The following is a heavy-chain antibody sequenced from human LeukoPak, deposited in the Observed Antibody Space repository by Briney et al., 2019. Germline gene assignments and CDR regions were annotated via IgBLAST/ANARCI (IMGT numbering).Heavy chain of an antibody. J-gene: IGHJ3*02. CDR2: IYTSGST. CDR3: ARGLSPIAVADETHAFDI. CDR1: GGSISSYY. D-gene: IGHD6-19*01. V-gene: IGHV4-4*07. Sequence: SETLSPTCTVSGGSISSYYWSWIRQPAGKGLEWIGRIYTSGSTNYNPSLKSRVTISVDTSKNQFSLKLSSVTAADTAVYYCARGLSPIAVADETHAFDIWGQGTMVTVSS.